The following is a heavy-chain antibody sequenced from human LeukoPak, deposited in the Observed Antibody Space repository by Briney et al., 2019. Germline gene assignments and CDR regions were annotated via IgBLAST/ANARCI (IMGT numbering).Heavy chain of an antibody. Sequence: GGSLRLSCGASGFTFNSHAMNLVRQAPGKGLEWVAVISYDGSNKYYADSVKGRFTISRDNSKNTLYLQMNSLRAEDTAVYYCARDWKWDSSGYPDYWGQGTLVTVSS. CDR2: ISYDGSNK. V-gene: IGHV3-30*04. D-gene: IGHD3-22*01. CDR1: GFTFNSHA. J-gene: IGHJ4*02. CDR3: ARDWKWDSSGYPDY.